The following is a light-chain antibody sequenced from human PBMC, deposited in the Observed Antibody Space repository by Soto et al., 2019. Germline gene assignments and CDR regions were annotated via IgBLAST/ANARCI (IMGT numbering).Light chain of an antibody. Sequence: ETVMTQSPATLSASPGEGVTLSCRASQSVANKLAWYQQKPGQGPRLIIFHASIRATGVPARFSGSGSGTDFTITVSSLQSEDFAVYYCQQYNDWPPITFGQGTRLEMK. V-gene: IGKV3-15*01. CDR3: QQYNDWPPIT. CDR1: QSVANK. J-gene: IGKJ5*01. CDR2: HAS.